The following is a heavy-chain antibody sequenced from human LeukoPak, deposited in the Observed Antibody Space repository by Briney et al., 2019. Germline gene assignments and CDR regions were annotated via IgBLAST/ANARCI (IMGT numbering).Heavy chain of an antibody. V-gene: IGHV1-69*13. Sequence: ASVKVSCKASGGTFSSYAISWVRQAPGQGLEWMGGIIPIFGTANYAQKFQGRVTITADGSTSTAYVELSSLRSEDTAVYYCARDPYYYDSSGYYTWGQGTLVTVSS. CDR1: GGTFSSYA. CDR3: ARDPYYYDSSGYYT. CDR2: IIPIFGTA. D-gene: IGHD3-22*01. J-gene: IGHJ5*02.